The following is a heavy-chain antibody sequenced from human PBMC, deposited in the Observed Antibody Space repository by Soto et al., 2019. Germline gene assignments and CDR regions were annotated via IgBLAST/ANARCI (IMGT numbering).Heavy chain of an antibody. Sequence: ASVKVSCKASGYTFTSYYMHWVRQAPGQGLEWMGIINPSGGSTSYAQKFQGRVTMTRDTSTSTAYMELSSLRSEDTAVYYCGRYRRVGLVDIVVVSAAIRNWFDPWGQGTLVTVSS. CDR3: GRYRRVGLVDIVVVSAAIRNWFDP. CDR2: INPSGGST. CDR1: GYTFTSYY. V-gene: IGHV1-46*01. J-gene: IGHJ5*02. D-gene: IGHD2-2*01.